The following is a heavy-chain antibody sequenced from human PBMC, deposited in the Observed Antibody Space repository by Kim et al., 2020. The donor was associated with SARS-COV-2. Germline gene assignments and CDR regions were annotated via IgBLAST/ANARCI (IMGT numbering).Heavy chain of an antibody. CDR2: IYYSGST. Sequence: SETLSLTCTVSGGSISSYYWSWIRQPPGKGLEWIVYIYYSGSTNYNPSLKSRVTISVDTSKNQFSLKLSSVTAADTAVYYCARFSYYDFWSGYHDYWGQGTLVTVSS. V-gene: IGHV4-59*01. J-gene: IGHJ4*02. CDR1: GGSISSYY. D-gene: IGHD3-3*01. CDR3: ARFSYYDFWSGYHDY.